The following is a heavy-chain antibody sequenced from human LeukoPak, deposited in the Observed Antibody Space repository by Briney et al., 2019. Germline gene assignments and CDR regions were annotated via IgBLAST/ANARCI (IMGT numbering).Heavy chain of an antibody. CDR2: ISAYNGST. J-gene: IGHJ4*02. Sequence: ASVKVSCKASGYTFTSYGISWVRQAPGQGLEWMGWISAYNGSTNYAQKLRGRVTMTTDTSTSTAYMELRSLRSDDTAVYYCARVELVGATVDYWGQGTLVTVSS. D-gene: IGHD1-26*01. CDR3: ARVELVGATVDY. CDR1: GYTFTSYG. V-gene: IGHV1-18*01.